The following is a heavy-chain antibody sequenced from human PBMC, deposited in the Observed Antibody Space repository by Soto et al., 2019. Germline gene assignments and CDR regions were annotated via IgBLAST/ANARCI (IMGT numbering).Heavy chain of an antibody. V-gene: IGHV3-11*01. CDR2: ISSSSGTI. D-gene: IGHD6-13*01. J-gene: IGHJ4*02. CDR3: ARGTYRSKTDFDY. Sequence: QVQLLGPGGALAKPGGSLRLSCAASGFTFSDSTMPWFRQAPGSGLEWVSYISSSSGTISYANSVKGRFTISRDNAQNSLYLQMTSLRAEDTAVYYCARGTYRSKTDFDYWGQGTLVTVSS. CDR1: GFTFSDST.